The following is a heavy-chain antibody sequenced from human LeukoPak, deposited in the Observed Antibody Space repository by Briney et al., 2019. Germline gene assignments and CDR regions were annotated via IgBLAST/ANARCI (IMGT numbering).Heavy chain of an antibody. CDR3: ARRRYYDGSGYLE. V-gene: IGHV4-39*01. Sequence: SETLSLTCSVSGDSVSRSDSYWDWIRQPPGKGLEWTGTIYHSGRTYYSPSLKSRVTMSVDPSNNQFSLNLRSVTAADTAVYYCARRRYYDGSGYLEWGQGTLLSVSS. CDR2: IYHSGRT. J-gene: IGHJ1*01. D-gene: IGHD3-22*01. CDR1: GDSVSRSDSY.